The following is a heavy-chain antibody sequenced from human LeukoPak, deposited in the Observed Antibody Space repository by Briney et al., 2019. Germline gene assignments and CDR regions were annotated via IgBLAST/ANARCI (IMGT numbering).Heavy chain of an antibody. Sequence: SETLSLTRTVSGGSINSYYWSWIRQPPGKGLEWIGYIYYSGSTNYNPSLKSRVTISVDTSKNQFSLKLSSVTAADTAVYYCARHSRVTSWVMDVWGQGTTVTVSS. V-gene: IGHV4-59*08. D-gene: IGHD4-11*01. CDR2: IYYSGST. J-gene: IGHJ6*02. CDR1: GGSINSYY. CDR3: ARHSRVTSWVMDV.